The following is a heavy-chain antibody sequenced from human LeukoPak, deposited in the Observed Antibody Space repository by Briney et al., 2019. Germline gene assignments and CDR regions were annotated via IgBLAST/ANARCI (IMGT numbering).Heavy chain of an antibody. Sequence: GGSLRLSCAASGFTFSNYWMHWVRQAPGKGLVWVSRLNSDGSSTNYADSVKGRFTISRDNAKNTLYLQMNSLRDEDTAVFYCARPRYDYIWGIDYWGQGTLVTISS. V-gene: IGHV3-74*01. D-gene: IGHD3-16*01. CDR1: GFTFSNYW. CDR3: ARPRYDYIWGIDY. J-gene: IGHJ4*02. CDR2: LNSDGSST.